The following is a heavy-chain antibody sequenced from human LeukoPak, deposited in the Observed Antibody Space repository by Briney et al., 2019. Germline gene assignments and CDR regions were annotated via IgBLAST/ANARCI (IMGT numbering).Heavy chain of an antibody. CDR2: IIPIFGTA. D-gene: IGHD6-13*01. J-gene: IGHJ4*02. CDR1: GGTFSTSA. V-gene: IGHV1-69*13. Sequence: SVKVSCKAFGGTFSTSAISWVRQAPGQGLEWMGGIIPIFGTANYAQKFQGRVTITADESTSTAYMELSSLRSEDTAVYYCARESGIAAAGTTFDYWGQGTLVTVSS. CDR3: ARESGIAAAGTTFDY.